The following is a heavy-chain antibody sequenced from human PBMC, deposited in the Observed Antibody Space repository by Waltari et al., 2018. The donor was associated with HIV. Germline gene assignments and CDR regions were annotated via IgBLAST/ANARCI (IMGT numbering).Heavy chain of an antibody. CDR1: GGSISSSSYY. Sequence: QLQLQESGPGLVKPSETLSLTCTVSGGSISSSSYYWGWIRQPPGKGLEWIGSIYYSGSTYYNPSLKSRVTISVDTSKNQFSLKLSSVTAADTAVYYCARSYMKEWLRNGMDVWGQGTTVTVSS. CDR3: ARSYMKEWLRNGMDV. V-gene: IGHV4-39*01. CDR2: IYYSGST. J-gene: IGHJ6*02. D-gene: IGHD5-12*01.